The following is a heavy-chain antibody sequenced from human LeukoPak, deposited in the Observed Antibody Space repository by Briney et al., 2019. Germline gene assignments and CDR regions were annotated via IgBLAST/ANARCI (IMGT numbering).Heavy chain of an antibody. CDR3: ARSYGSGSYFDS. J-gene: IGHJ4*02. D-gene: IGHD3-10*01. Sequence: SETLSLTCTVSGYSISSGYYWGWIRQPPGQGLEWIGSIYHSGRTYYNPSLKSRVTISVDTSKNQFSLKVRSVTAADTAVYYCARSYGSGSYFDSWGQGTLVTVSS. V-gene: IGHV4-38-2*02. CDR1: GYSISSGYY. CDR2: IYHSGRT.